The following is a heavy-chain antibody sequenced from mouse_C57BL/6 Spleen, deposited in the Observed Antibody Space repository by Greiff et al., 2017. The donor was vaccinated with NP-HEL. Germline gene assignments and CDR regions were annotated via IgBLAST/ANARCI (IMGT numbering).Heavy chain of an antibody. J-gene: IGHJ2*01. CDR2: INPNNGGT. V-gene: IGHV1-22*01. CDR1: GYTFTDYN. Sequence: VQLQQSGPELVKPGASVKMSCKASGYTFTDYNMHWVKQSHGKSLEWIGYINPNNGGTNYNQKFKGKATLTVNKSSSTAYMELRSLTSEDSAVYYCARRKLNWGYFDYWGQGTTLTVSS. D-gene: IGHD4-1*01. CDR3: ARRKLNWGYFDY.